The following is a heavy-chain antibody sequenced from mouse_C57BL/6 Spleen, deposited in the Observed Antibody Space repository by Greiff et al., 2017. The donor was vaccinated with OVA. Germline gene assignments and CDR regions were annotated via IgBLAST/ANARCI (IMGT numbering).Heavy chain of an antibody. Sequence: QVQLQQSGAELAKPGASVKLSCKASGYTFTSYWMHWVKQRPGQGLEWIGNINPSSGDTKYNQKFKDKATLTADKSSSTAYMQLSSLTYEDSAVDYFARWRAGNYGSSYDYWGQGTTRTVSS. J-gene: IGHJ2*01. CDR1: GYTFTSYW. D-gene: IGHD1-1*01. V-gene: IGHV1-7*01. CDR3: ARWRAGNYGSSYDY. CDR2: INPSSGDT.